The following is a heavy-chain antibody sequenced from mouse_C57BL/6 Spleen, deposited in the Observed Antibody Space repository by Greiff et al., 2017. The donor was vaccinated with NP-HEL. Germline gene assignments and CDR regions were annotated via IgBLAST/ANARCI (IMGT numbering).Heavy chain of an antibody. CDR2: IDPENGDT. V-gene: IGHV14-4*01. J-gene: IGHJ3*01. CDR1: GFNIKDDY. Sequence: EVKLQESGAELVRPGSSVKLSCTASGFNIKDDYMHWVKQRPEQGLEWIGWIDPENGDTEYASKFQGKATITADTSSNTAYLQLSSLTSEDTAVYYCTTYSNSFAYWGQGTLVTVSA. D-gene: IGHD2-5*01. CDR3: TTYSNSFAY.